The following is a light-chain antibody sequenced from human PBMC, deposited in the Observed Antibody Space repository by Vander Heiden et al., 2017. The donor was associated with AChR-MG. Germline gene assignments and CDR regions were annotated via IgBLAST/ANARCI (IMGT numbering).Light chain of an antibody. CDR3: QQYGSSPWT. Sequence: EIVLTQPPGTLSLSPGESATLSCRVSQSVSSSYLAWYQQKPGQAPRLLIYGASSRATGIPDRFSGSGSGTDFTLTISRLEPEDFAVYYCQQYGSSPWTFGQGTKVEIK. J-gene: IGKJ1*01. CDR1: QSVSSSY. CDR2: GAS. V-gene: IGKV3-20*01.